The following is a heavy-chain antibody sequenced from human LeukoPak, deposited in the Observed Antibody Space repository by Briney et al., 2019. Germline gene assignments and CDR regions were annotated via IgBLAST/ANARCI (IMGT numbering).Heavy chain of an antibody. CDR3: ARELNYDILTGYYRDYFGY. Sequence: GGSLRLSCAASGFTFSSYWMSWVRQAPGKGLEWVANIKQDGSEKYYVTSVKGRFTIPRDNAKTSLYLQMNSLRAEDTAVYYCARELNYDILTGYYRDYFGYWGQGTLVTVSS. D-gene: IGHD3-9*01. CDR1: GFTFSSYW. J-gene: IGHJ4*02. V-gene: IGHV3-7*01. CDR2: IKQDGSEK.